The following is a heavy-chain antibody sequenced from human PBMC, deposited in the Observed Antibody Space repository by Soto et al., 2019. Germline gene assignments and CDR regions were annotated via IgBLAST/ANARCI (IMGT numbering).Heavy chain of an antibody. V-gene: IGHV3-53*02. J-gene: IGHJ3*02. CDR1: GFTVSSNY. CDR2: IYSGGST. Sequence: EVQLVETGGGLIQPGGSLRLSCAASGFTVSSNYMSWVRQAPGKGLEWVSVIYSGGSTYYAESVKGRFTISRDSSKNTLYLQMSSLRAEDTAVYYCAREGALDIWGQGTMVTVSS. CDR3: AREGALDI.